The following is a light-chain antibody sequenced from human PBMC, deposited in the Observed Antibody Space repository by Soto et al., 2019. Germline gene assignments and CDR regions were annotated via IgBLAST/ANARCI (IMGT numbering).Light chain of an antibody. J-gene: IGKJ1*01. CDR1: QSVSSN. Sequence: EIVLTQSPGTLSLSPGERATLSCRASQSVSSNLAWYQQKPGQAPRLLIYGASTRATGIPARFSGSGSGTEFTLTISSLQSEDFAVYYCQQYNNWPTWTFGQGTKV. CDR3: QQYNNWPTWT. CDR2: GAS. V-gene: IGKV3-15*01.